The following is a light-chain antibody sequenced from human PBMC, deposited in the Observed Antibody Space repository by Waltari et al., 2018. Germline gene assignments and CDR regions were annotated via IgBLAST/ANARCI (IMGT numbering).Light chain of an antibody. CDR3: QQYGNSLWT. J-gene: IGKJ1*01. CDR2: GAS. V-gene: IGKV3-20*01. Sequence: EIVLTQSPGTLSLSPGERATLSCRASQSVTSNYLAWYQQRPGQAPRLLIDGASSKATAIPDRFSGSGSGTDFTLTISRLEPEDFAVYYCQQYGNSLWTFGQGTKVEIK. CDR1: QSVTSNY.